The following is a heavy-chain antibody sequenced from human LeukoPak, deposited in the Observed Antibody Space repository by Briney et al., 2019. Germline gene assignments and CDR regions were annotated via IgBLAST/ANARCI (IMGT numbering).Heavy chain of an antibody. CDR1: GYTFTGYY. V-gene: IGHV1-2*02. CDR2: INPNSGGT. CDR3: ARAVYYYYYMDV. J-gene: IGHJ6*03. Sequence: ASVKVSCKASGYTFTGYYMHWVRQAPGQGLEWMGWINPNSGGTNYAQKFQGRVTMTRDTSISTAYMELSRLRSDDTAVYYCARAVYYYYYMDVWGKGTTVTVSS.